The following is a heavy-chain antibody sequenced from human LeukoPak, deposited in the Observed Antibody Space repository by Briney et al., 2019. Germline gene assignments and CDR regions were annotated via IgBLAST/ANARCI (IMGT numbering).Heavy chain of an antibody. J-gene: IGHJ4*02. CDR3: CTNLVVKGYFDY. CDR2: IRRKTDGETT. V-gene: IGHV3-15*01. D-gene: IGHD2-8*01. CDR1: GFTFSNVW. Sequence: GESLRLSCAASGFTFSNVWMSWVRQVPGKGLEWVGRIRRKTDGETTDHAAPVKGRFTISRDDSKNTLYLQMNSLKTEDTAVFYRCTNLVVKGYFDYWGQGALVTVSS.